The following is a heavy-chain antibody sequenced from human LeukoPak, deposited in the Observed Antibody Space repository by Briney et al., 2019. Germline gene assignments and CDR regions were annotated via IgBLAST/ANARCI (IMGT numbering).Heavy chain of an antibody. CDR1: GYNFTSYW. CDR3: ARHDDYDPYYYYGMDA. J-gene: IGHJ6*02. CDR2: IHPGDSHT. V-gene: IGHV5-51*01. D-gene: IGHD4-17*01. Sequence: GESLKISCEASGYNFTSYWIGWVCQMPGKGLEWMGLIHPGDSHTRDGSSCQGQVTISADKSINTAYLQWSSLRASDTAMYYCARHDDYDPYYYYGMDAWGQGTTVTVSS.